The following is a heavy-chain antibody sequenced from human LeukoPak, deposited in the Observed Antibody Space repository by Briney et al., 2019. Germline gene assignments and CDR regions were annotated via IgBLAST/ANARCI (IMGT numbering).Heavy chain of an antibody. Sequence: PGGSLRLSCAASGFTFSNYAMYWVRQAPGKGLEWVSFISSGSSTKNYAESVERRFTISRDNAKNSLNLQMNSLRDEDTALYYCARDGGYSGYVIDYWGQGTLVTVSS. D-gene: IGHD5-12*01. CDR3: ARDGGYSGYVIDY. V-gene: IGHV3-48*02. CDR2: ISSGSSTK. CDR1: GFTFSNYA. J-gene: IGHJ4*02.